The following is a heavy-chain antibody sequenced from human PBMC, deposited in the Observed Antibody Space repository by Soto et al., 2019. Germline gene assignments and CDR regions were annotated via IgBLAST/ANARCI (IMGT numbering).Heavy chain of an antibody. V-gene: IGHV3-23*01. Sequence: EVQLLESGGGLVQPGGSLRLSCAASGFTFSSYAMSWVRPAPGKGLEWVSAISGSGGSTHYADSLKGRVTISRDNSKNTLYQQMNSLRAADTAVYYCAKDARVTLFGVVTDNLDYWGQGPLVTVSS. CDR2: ISGSGGST. CDR1: GFTFSSYA. J-gene: IGHJ4*02. CDR3: AKDARVTLFGVVTDNLDY. D-gene: IGHD3-3*01.